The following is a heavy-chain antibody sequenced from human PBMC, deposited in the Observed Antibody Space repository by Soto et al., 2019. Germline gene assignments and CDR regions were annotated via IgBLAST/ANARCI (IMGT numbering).Heavy chain of an antibody. CDR3: ARPQGSGWRFNALDF. J-gene: IGHJ3*01. V-gene: IGHV1-69*13. D-gene: IGHD6-19*01. Sequence: ASVKVSCKASGYTFTSHDINWVRQAPGQGLEWMGGIIPMFGTANHAQKFRDRIVITADESTNTAYLELNSLRYEDTAIYYCARPQGSGWRFNALDFWGQGTVVTVSS. CDR1: GYTFTSHD. CDR2: IIPMFGTA.